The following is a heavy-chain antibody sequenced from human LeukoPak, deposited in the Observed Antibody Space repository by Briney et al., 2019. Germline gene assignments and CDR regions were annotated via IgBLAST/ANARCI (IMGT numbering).Heavy chain of an antibody. J-gene: IGHJ4*02. CDR1: GFTVSSNY. D-gene: IGHD6-6*01. CDR3: AKDAFGYSSSFSRD. CDR2: IYSGGST. Sequence: GGSLRLSCAASGFTVSSNYMSWVRQAPGKGLEWVSVIYSGGSTYYADSVKGRFTISRDNSKNTLYLQMNSLRAEDTAVYYCAKDAFGYSSSFSRDWGQGTLVTVSS. V-gene: IGHV3-53*01.